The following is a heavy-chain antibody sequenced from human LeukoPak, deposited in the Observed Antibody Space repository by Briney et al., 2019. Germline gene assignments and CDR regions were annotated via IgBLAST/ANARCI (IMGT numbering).Heavy chain of an antibody. CDR2: ISAYNGNT. D-gene: IGHD3-3*01. V-gene: IGHV1-18*01. CDR1: GYTFTSYG. J-gene: IGHJ6*03. Sequence: ASVKVSCKASGYTFTSYGISWVRQAPGQGLEWMGWISAYNGNTNYAQKLQGRVTMTTDTSTSTAYMEVRCMRSDDTAVYYDAAGDRDYDFWSGYYHYYYYMDVWGKGTTVTVSS. CDR3: AAGDRDYDFWSGYYHYYYYMDV.